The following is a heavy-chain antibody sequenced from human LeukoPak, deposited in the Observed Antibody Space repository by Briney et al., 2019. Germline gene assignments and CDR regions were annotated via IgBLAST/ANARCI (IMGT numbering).Heavy chain of an antibody. D-gene: IGHD6-19*01. J-gene: IGHJ6*03. CDR1: GFTFSSYS. Sequence: PGGSLRLSCAASGFTFSSYSMNWVRQAPGKGLEWVSSISSSSSYIYYADSVKGRFTISRDNAKNSLYLQMNSLRAEDTAVYYCARKSSSAYSSGWYYYYYYMDVWGKGTTVTVSS. CDR3: ARKSSSAYSSGWYYYYYYMDV. V-gene: IGHV3-21*01. CDR2: ISSSSSYI.